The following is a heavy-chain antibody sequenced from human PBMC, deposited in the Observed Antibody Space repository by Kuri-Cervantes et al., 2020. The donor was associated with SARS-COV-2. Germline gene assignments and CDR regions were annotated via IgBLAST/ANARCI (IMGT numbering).Heavy chain of an antibody. Sequence: GESLKISCAASGFTFDDYGMSWVRQAPGKGLEWVSGINWNGGSTGYADSVKGRFTISRDNAKNSLYLQMSSLRAEDTAVYYCARDLRLGKSLDYWGQGTLVTVSS. CDR3: ARDLRLGKSLDY. D-gene: IGHD7-27*01. CDR1: GFTFDDYG. CDR2: INWNGGST. V-gene: IGHV3-20*04. J-gene: IGHJ4*02.